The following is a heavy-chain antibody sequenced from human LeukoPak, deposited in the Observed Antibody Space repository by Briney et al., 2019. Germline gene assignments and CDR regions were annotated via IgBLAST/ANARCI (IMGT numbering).Heavy chain of an antibody. Sequence: SETLSLTCTVSGGSISSGSYYWNWIRQPAGKGLEWIGRIYTSGSTNYNPSLKSRVTVSVDTSKNQLSLKLSSVTAADTAVYYCARGPFGYSYGHIDYWGQGTLVTVSS. CDR2: IYTSGST. D-gene: IGHD5-18*01. CDR3: ARGPFGYSYGHIDY. J-gene: IGHJ4*02. CDR1: GGSISSGSYY. V-gene: IGHV4-61*02.